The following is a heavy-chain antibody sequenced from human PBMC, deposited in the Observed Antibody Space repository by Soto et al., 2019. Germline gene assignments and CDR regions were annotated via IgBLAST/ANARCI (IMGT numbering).Heavy chain of an antibody. CDR1: GFIFGTYA. CDR2: IGGNGNRT. Sequence: GSLRLSCEASGFIFGTYAMHWVRQAPGKGLEWVSVIGGNGNRTYYADSVKGRFTTSWDVSRNTAYLQMNSLRAEDTAVYYCAKGATIAVAGSQTFVWGQGTLATVSS. D-gene: IGHD6-13*01. CDR3: AKGATIAVAGSQTFV. V-gene: IGHV3-23*01. J-gene: IGHJ4*02.